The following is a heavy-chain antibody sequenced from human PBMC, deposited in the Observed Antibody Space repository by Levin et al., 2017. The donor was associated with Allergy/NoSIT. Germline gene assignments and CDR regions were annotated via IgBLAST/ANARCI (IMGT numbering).Heavy chain of an antibody. V-gene: IGHV3-64D*06. Sequence: ASVKVSCSASGFTFSSYAMHWVRQAPGKGLEYVSAISSNGGSTYYADSVKGRFTISRDNSKNTLYLQMSSLRAEDTAVYYCVKESTGSGSYGFYYYYYYMDVWGKGTTVTVSS. J-gene: IGHJ6*03. CDR2: ISSNGGST. CDR3: VKESTGSGSYGFYYYYYYMDV. CDR1: GFTFSSYA. D-gene: IGHD3-10*01.